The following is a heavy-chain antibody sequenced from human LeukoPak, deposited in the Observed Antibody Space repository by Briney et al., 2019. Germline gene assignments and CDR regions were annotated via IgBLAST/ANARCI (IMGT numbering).Heavy chain of an antibody. J-gene: IGHJ6*02. Sequence: PGRSLRLSCATSGLTLSHYAMHWVRQAPGKGLEWVAVISYDGSEKYYADSVTGRSTISRDNSKNTLYLQMNSLRAEDTAVYYCATADDDQYYYGMDLWGQGTTVTVSS. V-gene: IGHV3-30-3*01. CDR2: ISYDGSEK. D-gene: IGHD3-3*01. CDR1: GLTLSHYA. CDR3: ATADDDQYYYGMDL.